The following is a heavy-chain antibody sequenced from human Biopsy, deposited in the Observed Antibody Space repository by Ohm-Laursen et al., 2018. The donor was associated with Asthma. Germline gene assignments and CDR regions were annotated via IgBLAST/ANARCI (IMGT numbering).Heavy chain of an antibody. J-gene: IGHJ4*02. CDR3: ARGVDRVTGLLDHFDS. CDR1: GGSINNFY. CDR2: IYKSGQV. V-gene: IGHV4-59*12. Sequence: SETLSLTCSVSGGSINNFYWSWIRQPPGKGLEWIGNIYKSGQVYYNLSLKSRVTISVDTSKNQFSLQLRSVTAADTAVYYCARGVDRVTGLLDHFDSWGQGTLVTVSS. D-gene: IGHD2-21*02.